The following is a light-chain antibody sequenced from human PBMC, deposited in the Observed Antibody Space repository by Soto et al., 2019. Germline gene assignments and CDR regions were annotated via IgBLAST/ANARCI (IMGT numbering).Light chain of an antibody. CDR2: DAS. Sequence: DIHMSQSPSSLSASVGDRVTITCQASQAITNYLNWYQQKAGKAPKLLIYDASNLETGAPSRFSGSGSGTYFTFTISSLQPEDVATYYCQQYDNLPRTFGPGTKVDIK. CDR3: QQYDNLPRT. J-gene: IGKJ3*01. V-gene: IGKV1-33*01. CDR1: QAITNY.